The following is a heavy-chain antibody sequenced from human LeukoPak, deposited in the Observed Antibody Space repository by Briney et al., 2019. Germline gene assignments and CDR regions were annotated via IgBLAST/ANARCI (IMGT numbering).Heavy chain of an antibody. CDR2: ISGSGGTT. CDR3: AREGTYYDSSGYYVS. V-gene: IGHV3-23*01. CDR1: GFTFSSFA. J-gene: IGHJ5*02. Sequence: PGGSLRLSCAASGFTFSSFAMTWVRQAPGKGLEWVSVISGSGGTTYYADPVKGRFTLSRDNSNRTLFLEMSSLRVEDTAVYYCAREGTYYDSSGYYVSWGQGTLVTVSS. D-gene: IGHD3-22*01.